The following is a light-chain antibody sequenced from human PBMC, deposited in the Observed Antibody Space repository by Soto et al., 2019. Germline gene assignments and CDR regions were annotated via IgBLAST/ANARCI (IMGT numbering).Light chain of an antibody. Sequence: EIVLTQSPCTLSLSPGERATLSCRASQSVSSSYLAWYQQKPGQAPRLLIYDASNRATGVPARFSGSGSGTDFTLTISSLEPEDFAVYYCQQRYSWPPLTFGGGTKVDIK. CDR1: QSVSSSY. CDR3: QQRYSWPPLT. V-gene: IGKV3D-20*02. CDR2: DAS. J-gene: IGKJ4*01.